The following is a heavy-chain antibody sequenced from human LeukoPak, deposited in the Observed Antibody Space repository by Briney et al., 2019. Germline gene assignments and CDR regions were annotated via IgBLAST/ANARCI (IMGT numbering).Heavy chain of an antibody. CDR1: GFTFSSYG. Sequence: PGGSLRLSCAASGFTFSSYGMHWVRQAPGKGLEWVAVISYDGSNKYYADSVKGRFTISRDNSKNTLYLQMNSLRAEDTAVYYCVKDAGQWEPPSDAFDIWGQGTMVTVSS. V-gene: IGHV3-30*18. J-gene: IGHJ3*02. D-gene: IGHD1-26*01. CDR2: ISYDGSNK. CDR3: VKDAGQWEPPSDAFDI.